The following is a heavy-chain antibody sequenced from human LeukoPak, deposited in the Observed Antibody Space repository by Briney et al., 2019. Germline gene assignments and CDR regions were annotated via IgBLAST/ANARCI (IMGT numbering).Heavy chain of an antibody. Sequence: GGSLRLSCAASRFTFSTYWMHWVRQAPGKGLVWVSRINSDGSSTDYADSVKGRFTISRDNAKNTLYLQMNSLRVEDTAVYYCARETDSTLFDYWGQGTLVTVSS. CDR2: INSDGSST. V-gene: IGHV3-74*01. D-gene: IGHD2-2*01. CDR1: RFTFSTYW. CDR3: ARETDSTLFDY. J-gene: IGHJ4*02.